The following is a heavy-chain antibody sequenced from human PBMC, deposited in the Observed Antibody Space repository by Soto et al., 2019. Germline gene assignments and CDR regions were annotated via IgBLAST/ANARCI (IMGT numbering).Heavy chain of an antibody. D-gene: IGHD3-10*01. V-gene: IGHV4-31*03. J-gene: IGHJ6*02. CDR1: GASISSGSCY. CDR3: ARGEEPYYYYGSGSYYNYPSHYYGMDV. CDR2: IYYSGST. Sequence: PSETLSLTCTVAGASISSGSCYWSWVRQHPGKGLEWIGYIYYSGSTYYNPSLKSRVTISVDTSKNQFSLKLSSVTAADTAVYYCARGEEPYYYYGSGSYYNYPSHYYGMDVWGQGTTVTVSS.